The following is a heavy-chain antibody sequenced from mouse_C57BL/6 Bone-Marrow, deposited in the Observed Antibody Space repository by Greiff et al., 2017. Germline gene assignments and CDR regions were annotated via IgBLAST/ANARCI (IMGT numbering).Heavy chain of an antibody. CDR1: GFNIKNTY. J-gene: IGHJ2*01. V-gene: IGHV14-3*01. Sequence: VQLKQSVAELVRPGASVKLSCTASGFNIKNTYMHWVKQRPEQGLEWIGRIDPANGNTKSAPKFQGKATITADKSSNTAYLQHSSLTSEDTAIYYCARPSSRSYYFDYWGQGTTLTVSS. D-gene: IGHD2-14*01. CDR3: ARPSSRSYYFDY. CDR2: IDPANGNT.